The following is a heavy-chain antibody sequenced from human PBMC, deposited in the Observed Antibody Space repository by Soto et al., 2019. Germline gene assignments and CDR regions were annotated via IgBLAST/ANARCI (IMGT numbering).Heavy chain of an antibody. V-gene: IGHV1-58*01. CDR3: AAVLSYGSGNHTVDY. D-gene: IGHD3-10*01. CDR2: IVVGSGNT. Sequence: QLQLVQSGPEVKKPGTSVKVSCKASGFTFTSSAVQWVRQARGQRLEWIGWIVVGSGNTNYAQKFQERVTITRDMSTSTAYMELSSLRSEDTAVYYCAAVLSYGSGNHTVDYWGQGTLVTVSS. CDR1: GFTFTSSA. J-gene: IGHJ4*02.